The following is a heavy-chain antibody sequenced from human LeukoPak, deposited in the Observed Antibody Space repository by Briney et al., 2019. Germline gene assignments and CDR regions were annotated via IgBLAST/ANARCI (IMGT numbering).Heavy chain of an antibody. CDR1: GGSLSNYY. D-gene: IGHD3-10*01. J-gene: IGHJ4*02. CDR2: IHSSWGT. CDR3: ARDDGEGIDY. Sequence: SETLSLTCTVSGGSLSNYYWSWIRQPPGKGLEWIGYIHSSWGTNYNPSLKSRVTISPDTSRNQFSLKLSSVTAADTAVYYCARDDGEGIDYWGQGTLVTVSS. V-gene: IGHV4-59*12.